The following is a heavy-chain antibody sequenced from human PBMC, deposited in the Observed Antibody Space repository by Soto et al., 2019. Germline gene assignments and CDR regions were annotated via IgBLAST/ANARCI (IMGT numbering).Heavy chain of an antibody. CDR3: ARGRFLEWLLFWFDP. V-gene: IGHV4-59*01. Sequence: PSETLSLTCTVSGGSINSYYWSWIRQPPGKGLEWIGYIYYTGSTNYNPSLKSRLTISVDTSNNHFSLKLSSVTAADTAVYYCARGRFLEWLLFWFDPWGQGTLVTVSS. J-gene: IGHJ5*02. D-gene: IGHD3-3*01. CDR1: GGSINSYY. CDR2: IYYTGST.